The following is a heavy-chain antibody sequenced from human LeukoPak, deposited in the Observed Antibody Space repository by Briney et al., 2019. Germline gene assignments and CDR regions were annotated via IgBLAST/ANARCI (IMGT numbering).Heavy chain of an antibody. D-gene: IGHD3-9*01. CDR3: ASSAGYDILTAYLLDY. Sequence: GASVKVSCKASGGTFSSYAISWVRQAPGQGLEWMGRIIPILGIANYAQKFQGRVTITADKSTSTAYMELSSLRSDDTAVYYCASSAGYDILTAYLLDYWGQGTLVTVSS. J-gene: IGHJ4*02. CDR2: IIPILGIA. V-gene: IGHV1-69*04. CDR1: GGTFSSYA.